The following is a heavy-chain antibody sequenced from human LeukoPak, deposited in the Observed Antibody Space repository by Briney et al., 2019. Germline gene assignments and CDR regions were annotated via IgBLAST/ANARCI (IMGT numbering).Heavy chain of an antibody. CDR2: ISNNGGYT. V-gene: IGHV3-23*01. Sequence: GGSLRLSCAASGFTFSSYTMHWVRQAPGKGLEWVSAISNNGGYTYYADSVQGRFTISRDNSKSTLCLQMNSLRAEDTAVYYCAKQLGYCSDGSCYFPYWGQGTLVTVSS. CDR1: GFTFSSYT. CDR3: AKQLGYCSDGSCYFPY. D-gene: IGHD2-15*01. J-gene: IGHJ4*02.